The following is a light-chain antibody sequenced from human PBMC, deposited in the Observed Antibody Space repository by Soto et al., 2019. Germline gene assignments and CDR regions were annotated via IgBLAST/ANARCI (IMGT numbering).Light chain of an antibody. Sequence: DIQMTQSPSSLSASVGDRVTITCRASQSISNYLNWYQQKPGKAPKLLIYAASSLQSGVPLRFSGSGSGTDFTLTISSLQPEDFATYYCQQSFSTPRTFGQRTKVDI. CDR3: QQSFSTPRT. V-gene: IGKV1-39*01. J-gene: IGKJ1*01. CDR1: QSISNY. CDR2: AAS.